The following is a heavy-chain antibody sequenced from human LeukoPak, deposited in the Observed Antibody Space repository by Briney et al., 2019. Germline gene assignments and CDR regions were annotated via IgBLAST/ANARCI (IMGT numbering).Heavy chain of an antibody. J-gene: IGHJ5*02. CDR1: GFTFSSYG. CDR3: TRGRDCSGVSCYANWFDP. D-gene: IGHD2-15*01. V-gene: IGHV3-33*08. CDR2: IWNDGSHE. Sequence: GGSLRLSCAASGFTFSSYGVHWVRQAPGKGLEWVAIIWNDGSHEYYADSVEGRFTISRDNAKNSLYLQMDSLRGEDTAIYYCTRGRDCSGVSCYANWFDPWGQGALVTVSS.